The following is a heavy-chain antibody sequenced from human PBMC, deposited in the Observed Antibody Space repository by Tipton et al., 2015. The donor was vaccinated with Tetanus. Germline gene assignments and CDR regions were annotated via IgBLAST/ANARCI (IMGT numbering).Heavy chain of an antibody. CDR1: GYTFSSYW. CDR2: VYPRDSQA. V-gene: IGHV5-51*01. J-gene: IGHJ2*01. D-gene: IGHD3-3*01. CDR3: ARRRSAVLSGAYHWYFDL. Sequence: QLVQSGAEVKKPGESLKISCKGSGYTFSSYWIGWVRQMPGKGLEWMGVVYPRDSQATYGPSFQGQVTLSADRSINVAYLQWGSLKASDTGLYYCARRRSAVLSGAYHWYFDLWGRGTLVGVSS.